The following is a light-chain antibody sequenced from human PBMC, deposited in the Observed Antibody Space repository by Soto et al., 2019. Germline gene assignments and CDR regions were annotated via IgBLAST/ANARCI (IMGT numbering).Light chain of an antibody. J-gene: IGKJ5*01. Sequence: DIQMTQSPSSLAASVGDRVTITCRTSQSITTFINWYQHKPGRAPKVLIYGKSNFLSGVPSRFSGSGSGPDFTLTITGLQPDDFGTYYCLHSYDTPITFGEGTRLEIK. CDR1: QSITTF. CDR2: GKS. V-gene: IGKV1-39*01. CDR3: LHSYDTPIT.